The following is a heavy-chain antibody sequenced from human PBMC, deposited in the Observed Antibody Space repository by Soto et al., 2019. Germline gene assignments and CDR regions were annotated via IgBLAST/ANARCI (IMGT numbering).Heavy chain of an antibody. D-gene: IGHD6-19*01. CDR2: IVVGSGNT. V-gene: IGHV1-58*01. CDR1: GFTFTSSA. CDR3: AAGVGAVAGTGAFDI. J-gene: IGHJ3*02. Sequence: RASVKVSCKASGFTFTSSAVQWVRQARGQRLEWIGWIVVGSGNTNYAQKFQERVTITRDMSTSTAYMELSSLRSEDTAVYYCAAGVGAVAGTGAFDIWGQGTMVTVSS.